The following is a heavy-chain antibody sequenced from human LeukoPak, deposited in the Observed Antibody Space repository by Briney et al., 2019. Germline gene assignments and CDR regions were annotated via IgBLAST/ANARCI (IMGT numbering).Heavy chain of an antibody. V-gene: IGHV3-23*01. Sequence: PGGSLRLSCAASGFTFSSYAMSWVRQAPGKGLEWVSAISGSGGSTYYADSVKGRFTISRDNSKNTLYLQMNSLRAEDTAVYYCAKGDYDYVWEKPGAFDIWGQGTMVTVSS. CDR3: AKGDYDYVWEKPGAFDI. CDR1: GFTFSSYA. D-gene: IGHD3-16*01. CDR2: ISGSGGST. J-gene: IGHJ3*02.